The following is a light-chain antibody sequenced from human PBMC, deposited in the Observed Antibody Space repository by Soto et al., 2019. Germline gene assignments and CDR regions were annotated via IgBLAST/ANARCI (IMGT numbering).Light chain of an antibody. Sequence: EIVLTRSPGIVSLSPGETATLSCRASPGLTSNSLAWYQQRLGQPPRLLIYDASTRATGIPARFSGSQSGTEFTLTISSLLSEDFAVYSCQQYNNWPLTFGGGTKVDI. J-gene: IGKJ4*01. CDR3: QQYNNWPLT. CDR2: DAS. V-gene: IGKV3D-15*01. CDR1: PGLTSN.